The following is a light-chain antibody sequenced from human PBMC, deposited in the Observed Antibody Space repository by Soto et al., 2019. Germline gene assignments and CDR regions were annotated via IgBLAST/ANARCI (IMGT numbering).Light chain of an antibody. J-gene: IGLJ2*01. CDR1: SSDVGGHNY. Sequence: QSALTQPASVSGSPGQSITISCTGTSSDVGGHNYVSWYQQHPGKAPKFMIYDVSYRPSGVSNRFSGSNAGNTASLTISGRQAEDEAYYYCSSYTSSSTVVFGGGTKLTVL. CDR3: SSYTSSSTVV. CDR2: DVS. V-gene: IGLV2-14*01.